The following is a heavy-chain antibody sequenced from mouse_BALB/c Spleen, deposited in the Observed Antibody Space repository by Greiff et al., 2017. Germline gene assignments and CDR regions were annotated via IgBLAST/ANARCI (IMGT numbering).Heavy chain of an antibody. V-gene: IGHV1S56*01. D-gene: IGHD2-2*01. CDR2: ICPGDGST. J-gene: IGHJ1*01. Sequence: QVQLQQSGPELVKPGASVKMSCKASGYTFTSYYIHWVKQRPGQGLEWIGWICPGDGSTKYNEKFKGKTTLTADKSSSTAYMLLSSLTSEDSAIYFCATKYGYDWYFDVWGAGTTVTVSS. CDR1: GYTFTSYY. CDR3: ATKYGYDWYFDV.